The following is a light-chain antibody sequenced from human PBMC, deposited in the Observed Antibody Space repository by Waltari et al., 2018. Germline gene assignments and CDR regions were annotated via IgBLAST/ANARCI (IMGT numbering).Light chain of an antibody. V-gene: IGKV2D-29*02. J-gene: IGKJ4*01. CDR2: EDS. CDR1: QSLLHTNGKTY. CDR3: LQSLHLPLT. Sequence: DIVMTQTPLSLSVTLGQPASISCKSSQSLLHTNGKTYLSWYLQKPGQSPQLLIYEDSNRFSGVPDKFSASGSGTDFTLKISRVEAEDVGIYYCLQSLHLPLTFGGGTKVEIK.